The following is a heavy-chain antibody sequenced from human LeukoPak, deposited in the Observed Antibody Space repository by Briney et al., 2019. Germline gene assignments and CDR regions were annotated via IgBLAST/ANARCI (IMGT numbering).Heavy chain of an antibody. CDR3: ARSNGLRYFDR. V-gene: IGHV3-48*03. D-gene: IGHD2-8*01. CDR1: GFTFSTYA. J-gene: IGHJ4*02. Sequence: GGSLRLSCVASGFTFSTYAMNWIRQAPGKGLEWVAYFGSTGTIHYADSLRGRFTISRDNAEMSLFLHMNSLRVDDTAVYYCARSNGLRYFDRWGQGTLVTVSS. CDR2: FGSTGTI.